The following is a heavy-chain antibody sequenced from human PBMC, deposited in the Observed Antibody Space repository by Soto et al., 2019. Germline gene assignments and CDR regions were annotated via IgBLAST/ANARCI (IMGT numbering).Heavy chain of an antibody. V-gene: IGHV4-61*01. D-gene: IGHD6-13*01. CDR1: GGSVSSGSYY. J-gene: IGHJ6*02. CDR2: IYYSGST. CDR3: ARGIECWYQGCYYYGMDV. Sequence: QVQLQESGPGLVKPSETLSLTCTVSGGSVSSGSYYWSWIRQPPGKGPEWIGYIYYSGSTNYNPSPKSRVTISVDTSKNQFSLKLSSVTAADTAVYYCARGIECWYQGCYYYGMDVWGQGTTVTVSS.